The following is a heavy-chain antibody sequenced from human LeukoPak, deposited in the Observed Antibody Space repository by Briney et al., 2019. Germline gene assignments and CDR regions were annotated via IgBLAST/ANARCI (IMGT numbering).Heavy chain of an antibody. D-gene: IGHD6-6*01. CDR2: ISAYNGNT. V-gene: IGHV1-18*01. Sequence: GASVKVSCKASGYTFTSYGISWVRQAPGQGLEWMGWISAYNGNTNYAQKLQGRVTMTTDTSTSTAYMELRSLRSDDAAVYYCAREGRDSSSLVLFDYWGQGTLVTVSS. CDR3: AREGRDSSSLVLFDY. CDR1: GYTFTSYG. J-gene: IGHJ4*02.